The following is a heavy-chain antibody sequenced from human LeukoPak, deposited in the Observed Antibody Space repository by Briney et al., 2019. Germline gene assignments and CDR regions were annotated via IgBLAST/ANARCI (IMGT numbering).Heavy chain of an antibody. CDR2: IYSSGRT. D-gene: IGHD5-24*01. V-gene: IGHV4-4*07. Sequence: PSETLSLTCTVSGGSISSYYWSWIRQPAGKGLEWIGRIYSSGRTDRTEYNPSLKSRVTLSIDTSKNQFYLKLSSVTAADTALYYCARERQGWWLNSWGQGTLVTVSS. CDR1: GGSISSYY. CDR3: ARERQGWWLNS. J-gene: IGHJ5*01.